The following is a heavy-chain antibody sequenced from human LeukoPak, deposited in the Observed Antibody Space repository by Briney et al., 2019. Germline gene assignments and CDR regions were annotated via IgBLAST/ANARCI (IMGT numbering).Heavy chain of an antibody. V-gene: IGHV3-30*18. Sequence: GGSLRLSCAASGFTFSSYGMHWVRQAPGKGLEWVAVISYDGSNKYYADSVKGRFTISRDNSKNTLYLQMDSLRAEDTAVYYCAKDTPNYGGKGGLDYWGQGTLVTVSS. CDR1: GFTFSSYG. J-gene: IGHJ4*02. CDR2: ISYDGSNK. CDR3: AKDTPNYGGKGGLDY. D-gene: IGHD4-23*01.